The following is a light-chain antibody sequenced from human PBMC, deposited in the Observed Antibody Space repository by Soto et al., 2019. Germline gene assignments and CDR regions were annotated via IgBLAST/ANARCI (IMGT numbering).Light chain of an antibody. V-gene: IGKV1-33*01. J-gene: IGKJ5*01. CDR3: QQYEDIPPT. Sequence: DIQMTQSPSSLTASVGDSVTMTFDASHDITNYLNWYQHKPVKAPKLLIYDASNLEPGVPSRFSGRGSGRDFTFTISSLQPEDTATYYCQQYEDIPPTFGQGTRLEIK. CDR2: DAS. CDR1: HDITNY.